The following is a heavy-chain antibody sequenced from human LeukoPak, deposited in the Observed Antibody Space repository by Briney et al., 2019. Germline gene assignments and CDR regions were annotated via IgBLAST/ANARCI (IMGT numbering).Heavy chain of an antibody. CDR1: GYTFTSHY. D-gene: IGHD5-18*01. CDR2: INPSADRT. V-gene: IGHV1-46*01. CDR3: ARENVGYSYKY. Sequence: ASVTVSCTTSGYTFTSHYIHWVRQAPGQGLEWMGIINPSADRTTYAQKFQGRIAVTRDASTSTVYLEVSGLTSEDTAVYFCARENVGYSYKYWGQGTLVTVSS. J-gene: IGHJ4*02.